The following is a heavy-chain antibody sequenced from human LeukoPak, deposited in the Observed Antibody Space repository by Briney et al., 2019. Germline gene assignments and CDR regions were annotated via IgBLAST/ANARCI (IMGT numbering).Heavy chain of an antibody. CDR1: GFTFSSYS. J-gene: IGHJ6*02. Sequence: GGSLRLSCAASGFTFSSYSMNWVRQAPGKGLEWVSSISSSSSYIYYADSVKGRFTISRDNAKNSLYLQMNSLRAEDTAVYYCARDTIFGVVIAYYGMGVWGQGTTVTVSS. D-gene: IGHD3-3*01. CDR2: ISSSSSYI. CDR3: ARDTIFGVVIAYYGMGV. V-gene: IGHV3-21*01.